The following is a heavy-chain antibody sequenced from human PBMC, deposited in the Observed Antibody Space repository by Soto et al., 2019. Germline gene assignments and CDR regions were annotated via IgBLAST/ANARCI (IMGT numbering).Heavy chain of an antibody. Sequence: GASVKVSCKASGYTFTGYYMHWVRQAPGQGLEWMGWINPNSGGTNYAQKFQGWVTMTRDTSISTAYMELSRLRSDDTAVYYCARDKTSNFYSYGPRTLFDHWGQGTLVTVSS. CDR2: INPNSGGT. D-gene: IGHD5-18*01. CDR3: ARDKTSNFYSYGPRTLFDH. CDR1: GYTFTGYY. J-gene: IGHJ5*02. V-gene: IGHV1-2*04.